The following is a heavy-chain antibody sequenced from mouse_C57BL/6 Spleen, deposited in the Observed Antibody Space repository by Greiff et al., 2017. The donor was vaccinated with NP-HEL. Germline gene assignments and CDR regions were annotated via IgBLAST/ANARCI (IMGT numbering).Heavy chain of an antibody. CDR2: IRLKSDNYAT. J-gene: IGHJ3*01. CDR3: TGPSWAWFAY. V-gene: IGHV6-3*01. Sequence: EVKLVESGGGLVQPGGSMKLSCVASGFTFSNYWMNWVRQSPEKGLEWVAQIRLKSDNYATHYAVAVKGRLTISRDDSKSSVYLQMNNLRAEDTGIYYCTGPSWAWFAYWGQGTLVTVSA. CDR1: GFTFSNYW.